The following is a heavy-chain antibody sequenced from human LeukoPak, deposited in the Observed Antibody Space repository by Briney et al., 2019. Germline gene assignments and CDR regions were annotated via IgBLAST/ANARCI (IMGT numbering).Heavy chain of an antibody. V-gene: IGHV5-51*01. CDR3: ARRGGLDY. J-gene: IGHJ4*02. Sequence: GESLKISCEGSGYSFSNYWIGWVRRMPGKGLEWMGIIYPGDSNTKYNPSFQGQVTISADKSVSTAYLQWSSLKASDTAMYYCARRGGLDYWGQGTLVTVSS. D-gene: IGHD3-10*01. CDR2: IYPGDSNT. CDR1: GYSFSNYW.